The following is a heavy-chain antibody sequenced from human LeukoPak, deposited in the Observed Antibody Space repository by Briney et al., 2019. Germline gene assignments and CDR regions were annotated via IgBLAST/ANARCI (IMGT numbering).Heavy chain of an antibody. CDR3: AKIAPGRVYNWFDP. CDR1: GGSISSSSYY. CDR2: IYYSGST. J-gene: IGHJ5*02. D-gene: IGHD2-21*01. V-gene: IGHV4-39*07. Sequence: PSETLSLTCTVSGGSISSSSYYWGWIRQPPGKGLEWIGSIYYSGSTYYNPSLKSRVTISVDKSKNQFSLKLNSVTAADTAVYYCAKIAPGRVYNWFDPWGQGTLVTVSS.